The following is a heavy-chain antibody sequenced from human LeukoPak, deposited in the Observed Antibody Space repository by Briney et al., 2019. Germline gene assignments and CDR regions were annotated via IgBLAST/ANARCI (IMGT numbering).Heavy chain of an antibody. D-gene: IGHD4-17*01. J-gene: IGHJ4*02. CDR3: AKDHSLTLTTVSHYFDY. CDR1: GFTLSSYA. V-gene: IGHV3-23*01. CDR2: ISGSGYNT. Sequence: GGSLRLSCAASGFTLSSYAMSWVRQAPGKGLEWVSAISGSGYNTNYADSVKGRFTISRDNSRNTLYLQMNYLRAEDTAVYYCAKDHSLTLTTVSHYFDYWGQGTLVTVSS.